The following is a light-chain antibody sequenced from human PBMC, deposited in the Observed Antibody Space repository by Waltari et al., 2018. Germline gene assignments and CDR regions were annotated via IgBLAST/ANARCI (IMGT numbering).Light chain of an antibody. V-gene: IGLV1-40*01. CDR1: SSNIGAGFN. J-gene: IGLJ1*01. CDR3: QSYDRSLSGYV. Sequence: QSVLTQPPSVSGAPGQRVTISCTGSSSNIGAGFNVHWYQHLPGAAPKLVIFSDNKRPSGVPDRCSCAKAGTSASLAITGLQAEDEADYYCQSYDRSLSGYVFGPGTKVTVL. CDR2: SDN.